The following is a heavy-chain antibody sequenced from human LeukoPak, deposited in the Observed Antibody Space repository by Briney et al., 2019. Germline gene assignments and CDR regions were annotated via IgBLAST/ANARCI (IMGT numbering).Heavy chain of an antibody. Sequence: PSETLSLTCTVSGGSISSHYWSWIRQPPGKGLEWIGYINYSGSTNYNPSLKSRVTMSVDTSKNQFSLKLSSVTAADTAVYYCARVGVYGDYGCWGQGTLVTVSS. V-gene: IGHV4-59*11. J-gene: IGHJ4*02. D-gene: IGHD4-17*01. CDR1: GGSISSHY. CDR3: ARVGVYGDYGC. CDR2: INYSGST.